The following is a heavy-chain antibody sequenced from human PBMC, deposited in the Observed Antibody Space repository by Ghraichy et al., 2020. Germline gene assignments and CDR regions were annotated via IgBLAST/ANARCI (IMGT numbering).Heavy chain of an antibody. D-gene: IGHD3-22*01. V-gene: IGHV3-30*18. J-gene: IGHJ6*02. CDR2: ISYDGSNK. Sequence: GGSLRLSCAASGFTFSSYGMHWVRQAPGKGLEWVAVISYDGSNKYYADSVKGRFTISRDNSKNTLYLQMNSLRAEDTAVYYCAKDRGSSGYSYYYGMDVWGQGTTVTVSS. CDR3: AKDRGSSGYSYYYGMDV. CDR1: GFTFSSYG.